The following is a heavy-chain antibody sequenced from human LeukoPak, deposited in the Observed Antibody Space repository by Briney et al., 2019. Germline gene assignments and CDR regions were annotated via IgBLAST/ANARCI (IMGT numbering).Heavy chain of an antibody. J-gene: IGHJ4*02. CDR2: IKSKTDGRTT. CDR3: TTDDATIRY. Sequence: GGSLRLSCAASGFTFSNAWMSWVRQAPGKGLEWVGRIKSKTDGRTTDYAAPVKGRFTISRDDSKNTLYLQMNSLKTEDTAVYYCTTDDATIRYWGQGTLVTVSS. V-gene: IGHV3-15*01. CDR1: GFTFSNAW. D-gene: IGHD2-2*01.